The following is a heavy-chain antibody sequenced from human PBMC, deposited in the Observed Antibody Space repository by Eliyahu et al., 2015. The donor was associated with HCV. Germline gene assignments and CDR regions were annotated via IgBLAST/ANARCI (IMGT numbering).Heavy chain of an antibody. D-gene: IGHD1-7*01. CDR3: AKDDGGLDNWNYHQVIDL. CDR1: GFIFSTFG. V-gene: IGHV3-30*18. J-gene: IGHJ5*02. Sequence: QMQLVESGGGVVQPGRSLRLSCAASGFIFSTFGFHWVRQAPGKGLEWVAXISHDGSKKFXADSVKGRFTISRDNAEKTVFLQMNTLSTEDTGVYHCAKDDGGLDNWNYHQVIDLWGHGTLVTVSS. CDR2: ISHDGSKK.